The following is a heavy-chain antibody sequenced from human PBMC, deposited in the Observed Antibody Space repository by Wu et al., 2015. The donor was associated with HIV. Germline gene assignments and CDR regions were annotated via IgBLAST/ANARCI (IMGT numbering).Heavy chain of an antibody. J-gene: IGHJ5*02. CDR3: ARGVVRERKFDP. D-gene: IGHD2-15*01. Sequence: QVHLVQSGAEVKKPGSSVKVSCKASGGTLSHYEITWMRQAPGQGLEWMGGIIPMFGTLNYAQKFKGRVTITADESTTTGYMELSSLRSEDTAVYYCARGVVRERKFDPWGQGTQVTVSS. CDR1: GGTLSHYE. CDR2: IIPMFGTL. V-gene: IGHV1-69*12.